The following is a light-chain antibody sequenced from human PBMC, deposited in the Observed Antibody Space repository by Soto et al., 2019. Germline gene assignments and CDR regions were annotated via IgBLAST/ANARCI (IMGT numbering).Light chain of an antibody. CDR2: AAS. CDR3: QQSYNTPLYT. J-gene: IGKJ2*01. V-gene: IGKV1-39*01. Sequence: DIQMTQSPSSLSASVGDRVTITCQASQSISNYLNWYQQKPGKAPKLLIYAASSLQSGVPSRFSGSASGTDFTLTISSLQPEDFGTYYCQQSYNTPLYTFGQGTKLEIK. CDR1: QSISNY.